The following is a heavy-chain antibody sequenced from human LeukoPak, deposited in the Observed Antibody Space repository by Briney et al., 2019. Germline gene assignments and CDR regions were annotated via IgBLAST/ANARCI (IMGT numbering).Heavy chain of an antibody. J-gene: IGHJ4*02. D-gene: IGHD6-19*01. V-gene: IGHV3-23*01. Sequence: ETLSLTCTVSGGSISSYYWSWIRQPPGKGLEWVSAISASTSTTYYADSVRGRFTISRDISKNSLYLQMNRLRVEDTAVYYCAKSFSIAVAGDWGQGTLVTVSS. CDR1: GGSISSYY. CDR3: AKSFSIAVAGD. CDR2: ISASTSTT.